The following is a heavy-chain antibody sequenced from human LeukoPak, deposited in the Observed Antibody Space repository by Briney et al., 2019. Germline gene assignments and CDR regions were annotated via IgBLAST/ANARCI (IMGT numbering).Heavy chain of an antibody. CDR3: ARDYGFGEFLDY. CDR1: GFTFSSYG. CDR2: IWYDGSNK. Sequence: PGRSLRLSCAASGFTFSSYGMHWVRQAPGKGLEWVAVIWYDGSNKYYADSVKGRFTISRDNSKNTLYLQMNSLRAGDTAVYYCARDYGFGEFLDYWGQGTLVTVSS. V-gene: IGHV3-33*01. J-gene: IGHJ4*02. D-gene: IGHD3-10*01.